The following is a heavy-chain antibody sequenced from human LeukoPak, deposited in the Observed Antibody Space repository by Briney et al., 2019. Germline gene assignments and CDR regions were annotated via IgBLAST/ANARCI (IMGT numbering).Heavy chain of an antibody. Sequence: PGGSLRPSCAASGFTFSSYEMNWVRQAPGKGLEWVSYISSSGSTIYYADSVKGRFTISRDNAKNSLYLQMNSLRAEDTAVYYGAREAATYGDAFDIWGLGTMVTVSS. V-gene: IGHV3-48*03. J-gene: IGHJ3*02. D-gene: IGHD2-15*01. CDR2: ISSSGSTI. CDR3: AREAATYGDAFDI. CDR1: GFTFSSYE.